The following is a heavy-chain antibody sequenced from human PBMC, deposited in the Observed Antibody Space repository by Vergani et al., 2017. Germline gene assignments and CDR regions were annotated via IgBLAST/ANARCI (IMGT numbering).Heavy chain of an antibody. CDR3: ARGGLNTHRYDILTGYYMGFAEYFQH. J-gene: IGHJ1*01. V-gene: IGHV1-69*13. CDR1: GGTFSSYA. D-gene: IGHD3-9*01. CDR2: IIPIFGTA. Sequence: QVQLVQSGAEVKKPGSSVKVSCKASGGTFSSYAISWVRQAPGQGLEWMGRIIPIFGTANSAQKFHGRVTITADESTSTAYMELSSLRSEDTAVYYCARGGLNTHRYDILTGYYMGFAEYFQHWGQGTLVTVSS.